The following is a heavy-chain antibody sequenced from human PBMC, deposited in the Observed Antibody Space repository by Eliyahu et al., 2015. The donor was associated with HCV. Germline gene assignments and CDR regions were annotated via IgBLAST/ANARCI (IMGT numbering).Heavy chain of an antibody. CDR1: GFTVSSNY. J-gene: IGHJ4*02. Sequence: EVQLVETGGGLIQPGGSLRLSCAASGFTVSSNYMSWVRQAPGKGLEWVSVIYSGGSTYYADSVKGRFTISRDNSKNTLYLQMNSLRAEDTAVYYCARDPFCSSTSCPNYWGQGTLVTVSS. CDR2: IYSGGST. CDR3: ARDPFCSSTSCPNY. D-gene: IGHD2-2*01. V-gene: IGHV3-53*02.